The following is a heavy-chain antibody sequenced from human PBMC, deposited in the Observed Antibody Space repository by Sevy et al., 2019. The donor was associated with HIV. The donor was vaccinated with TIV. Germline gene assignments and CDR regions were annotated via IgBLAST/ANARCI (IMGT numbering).Heavy chain of an antibody. CDR1: GFTFSSYA. CDR3: ARDQHDYGGNLRTGWFDP. Sequence: GGSLRLSCAASGFTFSSYAMHWVRQAPGKGLEWVAVISYDGSNKYYADSVKGRFTISRDNSKNTLYLQMNSLRAEVTAVYYCARDQHDYGGNLRTGWFDPWGQGTLVTVSS. D-gene: IGHD4-17*01. V-gene: IGHV3-30-3*01. J-gene: IGHJ5*02. CDR2: ISYDGSNK.